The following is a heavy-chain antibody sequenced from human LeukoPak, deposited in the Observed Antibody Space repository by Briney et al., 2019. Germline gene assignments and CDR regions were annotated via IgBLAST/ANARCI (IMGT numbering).Heavy chain of an antibody. Sequence: GASVKVSCKASGGTFSSYAISWVRQAPGQGLEWMGGIIPIFGTANYAQKFQGRVTITADKSTSTAYMELSSLRSEDTAVYYCARGAMVRGVRYYYYMDVWGKGTTVTVSS. J-gene: IGHJ6*03. CDR3: ARGAMVRGVRYYYYMDV. V-gene: IGHV1-69*06. D-gene: IGHD3-10*01. CDR2: IIPIFGTA. CDR1: GGTFSSYA.